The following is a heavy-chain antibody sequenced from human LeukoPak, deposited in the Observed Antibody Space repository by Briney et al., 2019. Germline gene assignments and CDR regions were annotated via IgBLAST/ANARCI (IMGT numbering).Heavy chain of an antibody. Sequence: GGSLRLSCAASGFTFSSYSMAWVRQAPGKGLEWVSSITSGSYIYYADSVKGRFTISRDNAKNSLYLQMKSLRAEDTAVYYCARGIGGTYGFGYWGQGTLVTVSS. CDR3: ARGIGGTYGFGY. CDR1: GFTFSSYS. V-gene: IGHV3-21*01. CDR2: ITSGSYI. J-gene: IGHJ4*02. D-gene: IGHD2-15*01.